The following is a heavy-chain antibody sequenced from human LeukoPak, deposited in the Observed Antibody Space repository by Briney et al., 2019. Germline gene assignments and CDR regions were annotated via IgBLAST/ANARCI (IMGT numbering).Heavy chain of an antibody. Sequence: GGSLRLSCAASGFTFDDYAMHWVRQAPGKGLEWVSGISWNSGSIGYADSVKSRFTISRDNAKNSLYLQMNSLRAEDTALYYCAKGPAAFWSGYYLVFWGQGTLVTVSS. D-gene: IGHD3-3*01. CDR1: GFTFDDYA. CDR2: ISWNSGSI. CDR3: AKGPAAFWSGYYLVF. J-gene: IGHJ4*02. V-gene: IGHV3-9*01.